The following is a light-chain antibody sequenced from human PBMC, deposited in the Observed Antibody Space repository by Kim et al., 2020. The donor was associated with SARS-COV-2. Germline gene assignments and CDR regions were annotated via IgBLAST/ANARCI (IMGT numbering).Light chain of an antibody. Sequence: SSYIAWYQQKPGQAPRLLIYDVANRATGIPARFSGSGSGTDFTLTISNLEPEDFAVYYCQQRSNWPPLTFGGGTKVDIK. J-gene: IGKJ4*01. V-gene: IGKV3-11*01. CDR1: SSY. CDR2: DVA. CDR3: QQRSNWPPLT.